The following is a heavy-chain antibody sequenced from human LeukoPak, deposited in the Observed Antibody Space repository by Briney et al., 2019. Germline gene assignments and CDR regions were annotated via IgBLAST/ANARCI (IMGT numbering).Heavy chain of an antibody. V-gene: IGHV3-21*01. CDR2: I. CDR3: ARQTGSGLFILP. J-gene: IGHJ4*02. CDR1: GFTFSSYS. D-gene: IGHD3/OR15-3a*01. Sequence: GGSLRLSCAASGFTFSSYSMNWVRQAPGKGLEWVSSIYYADSVKGRFTISRDNAKNSLYLQMNSLRAEDTAVYYCARQTGSGLFILPGGQGTLVTVSS.